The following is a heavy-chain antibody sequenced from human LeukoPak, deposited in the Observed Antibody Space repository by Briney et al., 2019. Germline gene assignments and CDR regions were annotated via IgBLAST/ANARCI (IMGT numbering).Heavy chain of an antibody. CDR3: ARDPGDVYYDGSGYFDY. V-gene: IGHV1-18*01. Sequence: ASVKVSCKASGYTFTSYGISWVRQAPGQGLEWMGWISAYNGNTNYAQKLQGRVTMTTDTSTSTAYMELRSLRSDDTAVYYCARDPGDVYYDGSGYFDYWGQGTLVTVSS. D-gene: IGHD3-22*01. CDR1: GYTFTSYG. J-gene: IGHJ4*02. CDR2: ISAYNGNT.